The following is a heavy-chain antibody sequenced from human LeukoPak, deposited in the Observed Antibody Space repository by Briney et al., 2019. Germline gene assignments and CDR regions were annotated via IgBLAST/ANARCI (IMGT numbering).Heavy chain of an antibody. CDR3: ARGPNSNWSGLDF. Sequence: GGSLRLSCTASGFSFSGHWLHWARKLPGKGLGWVSRISLTGSTTRYADSVKGRFTVARDNAKNTLYLQVNNLRAEDTAVYYCARGPNSNWSGLDFWGQGTLLTVSS. CDR2: ISLTGSTT. V-gene: IGHV3-74*01. J-gene: IGHJ4*02. CDR1: GFSFSGHW. D-gene: IGHD6-6*01.